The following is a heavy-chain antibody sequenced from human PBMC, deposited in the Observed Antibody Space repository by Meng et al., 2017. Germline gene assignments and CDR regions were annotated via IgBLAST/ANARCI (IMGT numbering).Heavy chain of an antibody. CDR1: GFTFSSYS. CDR2: ISSSSSYI. D-gene: IGHD4-17*01. J-gene: IGHJ3*02. V-gene: IGHV3-21*01. CDR3: ARAREVTTVTTPEAFDI. Sequence: GGSLRLSCAASGFTFSSYSMNWVRQAPGKGLEWVSSISSSSSYIYYADAVKGRFTISRENAKNSLYLQMNSLRAEDTAVYYCARAREVTTVTTPEAFDIWGQGTMVTVSS.